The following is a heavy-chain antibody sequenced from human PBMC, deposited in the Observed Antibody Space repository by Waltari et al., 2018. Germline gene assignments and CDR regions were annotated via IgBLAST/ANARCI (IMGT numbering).Heavy chain of an antibody. Sequence: QLQLQESGPGLVKPSQTLSLTCTVSGDSISSGSYHWSWIRQPAGKGLEWIGRIYTRGSTNYNPSLKSRGTISIDTSRNHFSLKLSSVTAADTAVYYCARDLSPPNWFDPWGQGTLVTVSS. CDR3: ARDLSPPNWFDP. CDR1: GDSISSGSYH. J-gene: IGHJ5*02. D-gene: IGHD3-3*02. V-gene: IGHV4-61*02. CDR2: IYTRGST.